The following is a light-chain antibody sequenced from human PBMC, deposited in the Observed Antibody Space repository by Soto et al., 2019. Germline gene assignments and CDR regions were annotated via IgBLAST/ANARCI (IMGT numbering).Light chain of an antibody. CDR3: CSYAGSNTYVL. J-gene: IGLJ2*01. CDR1: SSDVGSYNL. CDR2: EVS. V-gene: IGLV2-23*02. Sequence: QSALTQSASVSGSPGQSITISCTGTSSDVGSYNLVSWYQQHPGKAPKLMIYEVSKRPSGVSNRFSGSKSGNTASLTISGLQAEDEADYYCCSYAGSNTYVLFGGGTQLTVL.